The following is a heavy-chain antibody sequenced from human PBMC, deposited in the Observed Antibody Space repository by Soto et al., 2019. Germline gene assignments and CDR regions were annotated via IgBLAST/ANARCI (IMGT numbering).Heavy chain of an antibody. V-gene: IGHV3-23*01. CDR1: GFTFSSYA. Sequence: EVQLLESGGGLVQPGGSLRLSCAASGFTFSSYAMSWVRQAPGKGLEWVSGISGSGGSTYYADSVKDRFTISRENSRNTLYRQMSGLRAVDTAIYLCANKLSSGHRQFDCWGQGSLVT. CDR2: ISGSGGST. CDR3: ANKLSSGHRQFDC. D-gene: IGHD2-15*01. J-gene: IGHJ4*02.